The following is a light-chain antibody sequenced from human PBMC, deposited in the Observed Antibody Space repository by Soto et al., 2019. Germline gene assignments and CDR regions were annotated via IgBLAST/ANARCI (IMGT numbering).Light chain of an antibody. CDR3: LQDYSYPRT. V-gene: IGKV1-6*01. Sequence: AIQMTQSPSSLSASVGDRVTITCRASQDVRSDLGWYQQKPGKAPKLLIYAASSLHSGVPSRFSGSGSGTDFTLTISSLQPEDFATYYCLQDYSYPRTFGQGTKVEIK. CDR2: AAS. CDR1: QDVRSD. J-gene: IGKJ1*01.